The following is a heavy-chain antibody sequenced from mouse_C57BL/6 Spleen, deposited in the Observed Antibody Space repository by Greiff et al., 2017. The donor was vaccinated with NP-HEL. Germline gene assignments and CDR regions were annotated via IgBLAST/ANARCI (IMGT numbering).Heavy chain of an antibody. J-gene: IGHJ3*01. CDR1: GYTFTDYE. Sequence: QVQLQQSGAELVRPGASVTLSCKASGYTFTDYEMHWVKQTPVHGLEWIGAIDPETGGTAYNQKFKGKAILTADKSSSTAYMELRSLTAEDSAVYYCTRDDYEGFAYWGQGTLVTVSA. D-gene: IGHD2-4*01. V-gene: IGHV1-15*01. CDR2: IDPETGGT. CDR3: TRDDYEGFAY.